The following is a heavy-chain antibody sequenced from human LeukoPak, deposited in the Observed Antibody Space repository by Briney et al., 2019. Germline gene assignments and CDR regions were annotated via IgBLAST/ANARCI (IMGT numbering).Heavy chain of an antibody. CDR3: AREFRSGSSYGRGNYYYYYYYMDV. D-gene: IGHD5-18*01. J-gene: IGHJ6*03. CDR2: IKQDGSEK. CDR1: GFTFSSYA. V-gene: IGHV3-7*01. Sequence: PGGSLRLSCAASGFTFSSYAMHWVRQAPGKGLEWVANIKQDGSEKYYVDSVKGRFTISRDNAKNSLYLQMNSLRAEDTAVYYCAREFRSGSSYGRGNYYYYYYYMDVWGKGTTVTISS.